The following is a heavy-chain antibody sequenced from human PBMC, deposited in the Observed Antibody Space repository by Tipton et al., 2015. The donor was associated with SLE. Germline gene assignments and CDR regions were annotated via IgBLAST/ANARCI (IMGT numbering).Heavy chain of an antibody. CDR1: GYTFTSHY. D-gene: IGHD1-14*01. CDR2: INPTGGSA. CDR3: ARETTPTSFDI. J-gene: IGHJ3*02. V-gene: IGHV1-46*01. Sequence: QLVQSGAEVKEPGASVNLSCKASGYTFTSHYIHWVRQAPGQGLEWMGIINPTGGSANYAQKFRGRVTVTRDTSASTVYMNLSSLRSEDTAVYFCARETTPTSFDIWGQGTMVTVSS.